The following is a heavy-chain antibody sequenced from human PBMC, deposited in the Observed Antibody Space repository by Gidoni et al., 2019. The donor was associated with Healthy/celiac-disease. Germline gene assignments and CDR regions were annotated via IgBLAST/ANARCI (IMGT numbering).Heavy chain of an antibody. J-gene: IGHJ4*02. CDR3: ARGSHLVWSGYYNDY. V-gene: IGHV3-21*01. Sequence: KGLEWVSSISSSSSYIYYADSVKGRFTISRDNAKNSLYLQMNSLRAEDTAVYYCARGSHLVWSGYYNDYWGQGTLVTVSS. D-gene: IGHD3-3*01. CDR2: ISSSSSYI.